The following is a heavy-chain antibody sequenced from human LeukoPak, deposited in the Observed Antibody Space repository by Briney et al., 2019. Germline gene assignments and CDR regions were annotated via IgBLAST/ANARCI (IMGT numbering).Heavy chain of an antibody. CDR2: IYHSGST. V-gene: IGHV4-39*07. CDR1: GGSIGRSSYY. Sequence: SETLSLTCTVSGGSIGRSSYYWGWIRQPPGKGLEWIGEIYHSGSTNYNPSLKSRVTISVDKSKNQFSLKQSSVTAADTAVYYCARDSIGYSYGYFDYWGQGTLVTVSS. CDR3: ARDSIGYSYGYFDY. J-gene: IGHJ4*02. D-gene: IGHD5-18*01.